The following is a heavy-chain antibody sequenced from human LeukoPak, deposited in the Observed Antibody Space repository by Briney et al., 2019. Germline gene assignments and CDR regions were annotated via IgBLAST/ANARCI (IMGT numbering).Heavy chain of an antibody. V-gene: IGHV3-7*01. D-gene: IGHD3-3*01. J-gene: IGHJ6*02. CDR2: IKQDGSEK. CDR1: GFTFSSYW. CDR3: ARTPSYDFWSGYSSDYGMDV. Sequence: GGSLRLSRAASGFTFSSYWMSWVRQAPGKGLEWVANIKQDGSEKYYVDSVKGRFTISRDNAKNSLYLQMNSLRAEDTAVYYCARTPSYDFWSGYSSDYGMDVWGQGTTVTVSS.